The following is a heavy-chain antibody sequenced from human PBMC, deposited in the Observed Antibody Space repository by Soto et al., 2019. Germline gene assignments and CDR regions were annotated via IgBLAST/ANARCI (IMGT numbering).Heavy chain of an antibody. V-gene: IGHV3-23*01. D-gene: IGHD6-19*01. CDR2: ISGSGGVT. J-gene: IGHJ4*02. Sequence: AGGSLRLSCAASGFTFSSYAMSWVRQAPGKGLEWVSAISGSGGVTYYADSVKGRFTISRDNSKNTLYLQMNSLRAEDTAVYYCAKTHDDYTSGWPFDYWGQGTLVTVSS. CDR1: GFTFSSYA. CDR3: AKTHDDYTSGWPFDY.